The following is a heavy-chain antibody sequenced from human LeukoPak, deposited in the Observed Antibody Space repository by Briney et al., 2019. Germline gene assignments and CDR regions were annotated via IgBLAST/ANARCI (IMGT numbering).Heavy chain of an antibody. CDR2: ISSSSSYI. CDR1: GFTFSSYS. D-gene: IGHD6-13*01. J-gene: IGHJ2*01. V-gene: IGHV3-21*01. CDR3: ARPSRLHGHKALAASTAGWYFDL. Sequence: GGSLRLSCAASGFTFSSYSMNWVRQAPGKGLEWVSSISSSSSYIYYADSVKGRFTISRDNAKNSLYLQMNSLRAEDTAVYYCARPSRLHGHKALAASTAGWYFDLWGRGTLVTVSS.